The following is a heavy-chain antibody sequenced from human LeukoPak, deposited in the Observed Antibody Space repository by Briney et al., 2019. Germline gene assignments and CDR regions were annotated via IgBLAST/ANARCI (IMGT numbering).Heavy chain of an antibody. V-gene: IGHV1-69*13. D-gene: IGHD2-2*01. Sequence: ASVKVSCKASGGTFSSYAISWVRQAPGQGLEWMGGIIPIFGTANYAQKFQGRVTITADESTSTAYMELSSLRSEDTAVYYCARNSLRAAAADAFDIWGQGTVVTASS. CDR1: GGTFSSYA. CDR2: IIPIFGTA. J-gene: IGHJ3*02. CDR3: ARNSLRAAAADAFDI.